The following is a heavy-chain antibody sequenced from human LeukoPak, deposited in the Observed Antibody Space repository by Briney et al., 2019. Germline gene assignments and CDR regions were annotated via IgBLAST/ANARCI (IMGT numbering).Heavy chain of an antibody. J-gene: IGHJ5*02. V-gene: IGHV1-46*03. CDR1: GYIFTSYY. D-gene: IGHD6-13*01. CDR2: INPSGGST. Sequence: ASVKVSCKASGYIFTSYYMHWVRQAPGQGLEWMGIINPSGGSTIYAQKFQGRVTMTRDTSSSTVYMELSSLRSEDTAVYYCARTIAAAGSLVWFDTWGQGTLVTVSS. CDR3: ARTIAAAGSLVWFDT.